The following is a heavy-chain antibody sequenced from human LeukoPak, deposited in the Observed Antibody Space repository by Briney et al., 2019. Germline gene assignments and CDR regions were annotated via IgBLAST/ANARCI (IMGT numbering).Heavy chain of an antibody. Sequence: GASVKVSCKASGYTFTSYYMHWVRQAPGQGLEWMGIINPSGGSTSYAQKFQGRVTMTRDTSTSTVYMELSSLRSEDTAVYYCARAVTIFGVVIIGLDYRGQGTLVTVSS. J-gene: IGHJ4*02. D-gene: IGHD3-3*01. CDR1: GYTFTSYY. V-gene: IGHV1-46*03. CDR3: ARAVTIFGVVIIGLDY. CDR2: INPSGGST.